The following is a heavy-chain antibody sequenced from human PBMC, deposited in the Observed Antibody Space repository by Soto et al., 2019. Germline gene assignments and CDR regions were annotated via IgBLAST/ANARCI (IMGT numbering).Heavy chain of an antibody. CDR3: ARMLAVNYYYYYVDV. V-gene: IGHV2-26*01. Sequence: QVTLKESGPVLVKPTETLTLTCTVSGFSLSNARMGVSWIRQPPGKALEWLAHILSSDEKSYNTSLKGRVTLSHDTSKSQVVLTMTYVDPVDTATYFCARMLAVNYYYYYVDVWGEGTTVTVSS. CDR1: GFSLSNARMG. CDR2: ILSSDEK. D-gene: IGHD3-22*01. J-gene: IGHJ6*03.